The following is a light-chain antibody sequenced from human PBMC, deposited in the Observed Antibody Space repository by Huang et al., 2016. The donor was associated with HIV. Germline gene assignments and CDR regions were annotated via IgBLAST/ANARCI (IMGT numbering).Light chain of an antibody. Sequence: EIVMTQSPAPLSVSPGERATLSCRASQSMSSNLAWYQQKPGHAPRVLIYDASTRATGVPARFSGGGAGTQFTLTISSLQSEDFALYYCQQYNNWPPGTFGQGTKLEIK. CDR2: DAS. V-gene: IGKV3-15*01. CDR3: QQYNNWPPGT. J-gene: IGKJ2*01. CDR1: QSMSSN.